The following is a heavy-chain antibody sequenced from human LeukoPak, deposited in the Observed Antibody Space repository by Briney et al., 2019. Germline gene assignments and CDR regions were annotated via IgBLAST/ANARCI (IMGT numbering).Heavy chain of an antibody. Sequence: PSETLSLTCSVSGGSISSLYWSWIRQPPGKGLEWIGYIYYTGSTNYNPSLKSRVTMFVDMSKNQFSLRLSSVTAADTAVYYCARLDPLGLQIWAGGLGYWGQGTLVTVSS. D-gene: IGHD5-18*01. V-gene: IGHV4-59*08. CDR3: ARLDPLGLQIWAGGLGY. CDR2: IYYTGST. CDR1: GGSISSLY. J-gene: IGHJ4*02.